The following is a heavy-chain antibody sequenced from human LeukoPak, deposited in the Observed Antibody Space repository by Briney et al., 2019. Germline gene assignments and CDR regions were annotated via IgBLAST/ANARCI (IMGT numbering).Heavy chain of an antibody. CDR3: ARDPGPGDY. V-gene: IGHV3-48*01. J-gene: IGHJ4*01. CDR2: ISSGSSTI. D-gene: IGHD1-1*01. Sequence: GGSLRLSCAASGFTFSYYSMNWVRQAPGKGLEWVSYISSGSSTIYYADSVKGRFTISRDNAKNSLYLQMNSLRAEDTAVYYCARDPGPGDYWGHGTLVTVSS. CDR1: GFTFSYYS.